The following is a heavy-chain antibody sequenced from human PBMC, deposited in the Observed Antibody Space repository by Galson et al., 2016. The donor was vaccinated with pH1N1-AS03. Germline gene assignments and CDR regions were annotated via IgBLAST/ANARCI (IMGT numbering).Heavy chain of an antibody. Sequence: SLRLSCAASGFTFVRYKLHWVRQAPGKGLEWVAVIMYDGNRKYYEDSVNGRFTISRDNSKNTLYLQMDSLRPEDTAIYYCARDYYERDSYYYSAAGSWGQGTQVTVSS. CDR1: GFTFVRYK. J-gene: IGHJ4*02. CDR2: IMYDGNRK. V-gene: IGHV3-30-3*01. CDR3: ARDYYERDSYYYSAAGS. D-gene: IGHD3-22*01.